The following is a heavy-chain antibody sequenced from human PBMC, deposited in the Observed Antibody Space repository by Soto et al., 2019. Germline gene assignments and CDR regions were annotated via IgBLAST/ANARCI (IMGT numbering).Heavy chain of an antibody. CDR2: ISAYNGNT. D-gene: IGHD4-17*01. Sequence: ASVKVSCKASGYTFTSYGISWVRQAPGQGLEWMGWISAYNGNTNYAQKLQGRVTMTRNTSMSTAYMELSSLRSEDTAVYYCARGKFPPSNYGDYVKPPNPFDIWGQGTMVTVSS. J-gene: IGHJ3*02. CDR3: ARGKFPPSNYGDYVKPPNPFDI. V-gene: IGHV1-18*04. CDR1: GYTFTSYG.